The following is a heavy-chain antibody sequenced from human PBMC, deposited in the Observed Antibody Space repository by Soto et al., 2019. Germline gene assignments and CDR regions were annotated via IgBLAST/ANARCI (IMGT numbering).Heavy chain of an antibody. CDR3: ARDSAYSTASTRFDH. Sequence: QVQLVESGGGVVQPGNSLRLSCVGSGFTFSSDALHWVRQAPGKGLEWVAVVSSDGNHAYYPDHVKGRFTISRDNSQSTVYLQMKSLKPEDTATYYCARDSAYSTASTRFDHWGQGTLVTVSS. J-gene: IGHJ4*02. D-gene: IGHD2-2*01. CDR2: VSSDGNHA. CDR1: GFTFSSDA. V-gene: IGHV3-30*04.